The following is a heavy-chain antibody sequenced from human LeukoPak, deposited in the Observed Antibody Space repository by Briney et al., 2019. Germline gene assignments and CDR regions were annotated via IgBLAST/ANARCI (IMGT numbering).Heavy chain of an antibody. CDR3: ARQVAAAGDAFDI. J-gene: IGHJ3*02. Sequence: GESLKISCKGFGHDFTRSWIGWVRQMPGKGLEWMGIIYPGDSDTRYSPSFQGQVTISVDRSITTAYLQWSSLKASDTAMYYCARQVAAAGDAFDIWGQGTMVTVSS. D-gene: IGHD2-15*01. V-gene: IGHV5-51*01. CDR2: IYPGDSDT. CDR1: GHDFTRSW.